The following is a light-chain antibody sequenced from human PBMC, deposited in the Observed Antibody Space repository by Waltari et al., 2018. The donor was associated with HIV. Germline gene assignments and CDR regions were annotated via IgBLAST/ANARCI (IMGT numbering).Light chain of an antibody. J-gene: IGLJ3*02. CDR3: QSYDSSLSDSRV. Sequence: QSVLTQPPSVSGAPGQRVTISCTGSSSSIGAGYDVHWYQQLPGTAPKLLIYANTNRPSGVPDRFSGSKSGTSASLAITGLQAEDEADYYCQSYDSSLSDSRVFGGGTKLTVL. CDR2: ANT. CDR1: SSSIGAGYD. V-gene: IGLV1-40*01.